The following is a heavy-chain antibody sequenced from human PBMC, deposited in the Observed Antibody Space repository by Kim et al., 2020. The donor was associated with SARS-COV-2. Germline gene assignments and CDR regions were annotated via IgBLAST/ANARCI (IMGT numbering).Heavy chain of an antibody. J-gene: IGHJ5*02. Sequence: GGSLRLSCAASGFTFSSYAMSWVRQAPGKGLEWVSAISGSGGSTNYADSVKGRFTISRDNSKNTLYLQMNSLRAEDTAVYYCARARGVYDSSGYYDHWGQGTLVTVSS. CDR1: GFTFSSYA. V-gene: IGHV3-23*01. D-gene: IGHD3-22*01. CDR2: ISGSGGST. CDR3: ARARGVYDSSGYYDH.